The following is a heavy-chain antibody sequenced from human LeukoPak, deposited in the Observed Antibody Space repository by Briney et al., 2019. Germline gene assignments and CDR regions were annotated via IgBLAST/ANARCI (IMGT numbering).Heavy chain of an antibody. CDR1: GFTFSDHW. J-gene: IGHJ4*02. CDR2: INRDGNTK. D-gene: IGHD3-16*01. Sequence: GGSLRPSCAGSGFTFSDHWMHWVRQPPGEGLVWVSRINRDGNTKNYADSVKGRFRISRDNAKNKLYLEMTSLRADDTAVYYCSRSLLGGADHWGQGTLVTVCS. CDR3: SRSLLGGADH. V-gene: IGHV3-74*01.